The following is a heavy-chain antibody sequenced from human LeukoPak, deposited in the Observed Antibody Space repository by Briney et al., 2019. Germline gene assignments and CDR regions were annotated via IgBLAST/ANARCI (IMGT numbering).Heavy chain of an antibody. J-gene: IGHJ4*02. Sequence: SETLSLICTVSGGPVTSGTYDWNWIRQPPGKALEWIGRIYSSGDTNYNASLKSRLSISLDTSKNQFSLNLHSVTAADTAVYYCARQFAYWGQGTLVTVSS. CDR1: GGPVTSGTYD. CDR3: ARQFAY. CDR2: IYSSGDT. V-gene: IGHV4-61*01.